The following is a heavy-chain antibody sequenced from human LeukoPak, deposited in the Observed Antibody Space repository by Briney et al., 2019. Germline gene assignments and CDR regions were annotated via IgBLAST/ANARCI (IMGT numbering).Heavy chain of an antibody. V-gene: IGHV4-34*01. CDR1: GGSFSGRY. CDR3: ARLSQDCRYGVCRMADWYFDV. Sequence: TSETLSLTCAVYGGSFSGRYLTWIRQSPGLGLEWIGEINPGGRTVSNPSFKSRLTLAVDTSKNQVSLMLRSVTAADTAVYFCARLSQDCRYGVCRMADWYFDVWGRGTLVTVSP. J-gene: IGHJ2*01. CDR2: INPGGRT. D-gene: IGHD5/OR15-5a*01.